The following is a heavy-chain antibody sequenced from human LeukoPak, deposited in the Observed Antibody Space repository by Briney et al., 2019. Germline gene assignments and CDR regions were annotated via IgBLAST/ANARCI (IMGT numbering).Heavy chain of an antibody. CDR1: GFTFSDYY. V-gene: IGHV3-11*01. J-gene: IGHJ4*02. CDR2: ISGSATTT. Sequence: GGSLRLSCAASGFTFSDYYMSWIRQAPGKGLEWVSFISGSATTTYYVDSVKGRFTLSRDNAKNSLYLQMNSLRAEDTAVYYCAKEVVVVITTPTEAGFDYWGQGTLVTVSS. CDR3: AKEVVVVITTPTEAGFDY. D-gene: IGHD3-22*01.